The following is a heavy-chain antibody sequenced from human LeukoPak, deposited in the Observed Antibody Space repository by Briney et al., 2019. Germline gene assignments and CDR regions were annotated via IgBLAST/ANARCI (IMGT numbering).Heavy chain of an antibody. Sequence: SETLSLTCAVYGGSFSTYYWSWIRQPPGKGLEWIGEINHSGSTNYNPSLKSRVTISVDTSKNQFSLKLSSVTAADTAVYCCARDRDIVVDRGWFDLWGQGTLVTVSS. CDR1: GGSFSTYY. D-gene: IGHD2-15*01. V-gene: IGHV4-34*01. J-gene: IGHJ5*02. CDR2: INHSGST. CDR3: ARDRDIVVDRGWFDL.